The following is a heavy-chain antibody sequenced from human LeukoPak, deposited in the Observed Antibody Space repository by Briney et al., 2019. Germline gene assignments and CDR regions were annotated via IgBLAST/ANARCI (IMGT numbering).Heavy chain of an antibody. CDR3: ARDGRVATNDY. J-gene: IGHJ4*02. D-gene: IGHD5-12*01. CDR1: GYTFTSYG. CDR2: ISAYNGNT. V-gene: IGHV1-18*01. Sequence: ASVTVSCKASGYTFTSYGISWVRQAPGQGLEGMGWISAYNGNTNYAQKLQGRVTMTTDTSTSTAYMELGSLRSDDTAVYYCARDGRVATNDYWGQGTLVTVSS.